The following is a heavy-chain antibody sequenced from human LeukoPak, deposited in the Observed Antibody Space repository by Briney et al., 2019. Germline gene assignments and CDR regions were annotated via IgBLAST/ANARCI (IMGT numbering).Heavy chain of an antibody. V-gene: IGHV1-18*01. D-gene: IGHD6-19*01. CDR2: ISAYNGNT. CDR3: ARVRQWLATGRDAFDI. CDR1: GYTFTSYG. Sequence: ASVKVSCKASGYTFTSYGISWVRQAPGQGLEWMGWISAYNGNTNYAQKLQGRVTMTTDTSTSTAYMELRSLRSDDTAVYYRARVRQWLATGRDAFDIWGQGTMVTVSS. J-gene: IGHJ3*02.